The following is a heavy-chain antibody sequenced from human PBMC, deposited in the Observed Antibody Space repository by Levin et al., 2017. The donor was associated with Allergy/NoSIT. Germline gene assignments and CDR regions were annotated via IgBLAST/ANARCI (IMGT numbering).Heavy chain of an antibody. CDR1: GYTFTFYG. D-gene: IGHD2-8*01. CDR3: AREMAETAADTFDI. CDR2: ISPYNGNT. J-gene: IGHJ3*02. V-gene: IGHV1-18*01. Sequence: GASVKVSCKASGYTFTFYGISWVRQAPGQGLEWMGWISPYNGNTNYAQKLQGRVTMTTDTSTSTAYMELRSLRSDDTAVYYWAREMAETAADTFDIWGQGTMVTVSS.